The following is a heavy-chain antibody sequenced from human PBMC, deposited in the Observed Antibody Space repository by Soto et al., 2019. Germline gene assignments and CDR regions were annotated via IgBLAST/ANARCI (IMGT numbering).Heavy chain of an antibody. Sequence: QVQLVQSGAEVKKPGSSVKVSCKASGGTFSSYTISWVRQAPGQGLEWMGRIIPILGIANYAQKIKGRVTITAAKSTSTANMELSSLRSEDTAVYYCAREAPGGATISYYYYSMDVWGKGTTVTVSS. V-gene: IGHV1-69*08. CDR1: GGTFSSYT. CDR3: AREAPGGATISYYYYSMDV. J-gene: IGHJ6*03. CDR2: IIPILGIA. D-gene: IGHD5-12*01.